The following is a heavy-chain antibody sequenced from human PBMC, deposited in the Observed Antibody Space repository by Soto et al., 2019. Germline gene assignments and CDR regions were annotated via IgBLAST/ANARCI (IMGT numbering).Heavy chain of an antibody. CDR2: IKQDGGEK. D-gene: IGHD6-13*01. Sequence: GGSLRLSCEASGFTFNTYWMSWVRQAPGKGLEWVANIKQDGGEKYYMDSLEGRFTISRGNAKNSLYLQMNSLRAEDTAVYYCARFHSSSWHFNYWGQGTLVTVSS. CDR3: ARFHSSSWHFNY. J-gene: IGHJ4*02. CDR1: GFTFNTYW. V-gene: IGHV3-7*01.